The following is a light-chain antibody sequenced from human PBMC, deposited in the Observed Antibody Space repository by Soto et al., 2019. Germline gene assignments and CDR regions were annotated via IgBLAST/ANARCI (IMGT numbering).Light chain of an antibody. Sequence: QSALTQPRSVSGSPGQSVTISCTGTSSDVGRYNYVSWYQQHPGKAPKLMIYDVDKRPSGVPDRFSGSKSGDTASLTISGLQAEDEAEYYCCSYAGTYSVIFGGGTKLTVL. V-gene: IGLV2-11*01. J-gene: IGLJ2*01. CDR1: SSDVGRYNY. CDR2: DVD. CDR3: CSYAGTYSVI.